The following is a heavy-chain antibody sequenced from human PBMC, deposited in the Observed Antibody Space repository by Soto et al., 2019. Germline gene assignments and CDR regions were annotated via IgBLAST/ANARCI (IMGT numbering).Heavy chain of an antibody. J-gene: IGHJ4*02. D-gene: IGHD1-7*01. V-gene: IGHV1-45*02. CDR1: GYTFTYRY. Sequence: SVKVSCKASGYTFTYRYLHWVRQAPGQALEWMGWITPFNGNTDYAQKFQDRVTFTRDRSMSTAYMELSSMRSEDTAMYYCARSKRELGPLGHWGQGTLVTGSS. CDR2: ITPFNGNT. CDR3: ARSKRELGPLGH.